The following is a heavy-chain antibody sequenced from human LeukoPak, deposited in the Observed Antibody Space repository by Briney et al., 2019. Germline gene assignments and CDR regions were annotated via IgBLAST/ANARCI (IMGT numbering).Heavy chain of an antibody. CDR3: ASLAVAGLSEGY. Sequence: SETLSLTCSVSGGSISNSGYYWGWIRQPPGKGLEWIASIYYSGNTYYNPSLQSRVTISRDTSKNQFSLKLSSVTAADTAVYYCASLAVAGLSEGYWGQGALVIVSS. V-gene: IGHV4-39*01. CDR1: GGSISNSGYY. D-gene: IGHD6-19*01. CDR2: IYYSGNT. J-gene: IGHJ4*02.